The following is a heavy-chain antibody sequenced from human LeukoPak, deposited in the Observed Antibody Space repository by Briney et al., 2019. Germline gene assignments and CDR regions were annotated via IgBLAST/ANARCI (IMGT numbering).Heavy chain of an antibody. CDR3: ARLWELSGSYYSSAFDI. D-gene: IGHD1-26*01. CDR1: GYSFTSYW. CDR2: IYCGDPTT. V-gene: IGHV5-51*01. Sequence: KRGASLKISCKGSGYSFTSYWIGWVRQMPGKGLEWMGIIYCGDPTTRYSPSFQGQVTISADKSISTAYLQWSSLKASDTAMYYCARLWELSGSYYSSAFDIWGQGTMVTVSS. J-gene: IGHJ3*02.